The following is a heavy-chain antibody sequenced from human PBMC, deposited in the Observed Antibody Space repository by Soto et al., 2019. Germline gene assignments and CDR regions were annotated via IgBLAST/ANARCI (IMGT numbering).Heavy chain of an antibody. V-gene: IGHV1-24*01. CDR2: FDPEDGET. Sequence: GASVKVSCKVSGYTLTELSMHWVRQAPGKGLEWMGGFDPEDGETVYAQKFQGRVTMTEDTSTDTAYMELSSLRSEDTAVYYCATGVEITMIVVAAAAFDIWGQGTMVT. D-gene: IGHD3-22*01. CDR1: GYTLTELS. CDR3: ATGVEITMIVVAAAAFDI. J-gene: IGHJ3*02.